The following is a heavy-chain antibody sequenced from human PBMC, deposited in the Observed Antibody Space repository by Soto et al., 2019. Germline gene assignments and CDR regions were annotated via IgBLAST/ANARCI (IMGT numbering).Heavy chain of an antibody. Sequence: WGSLRLSCATSVFTFTMFSMNWVRQAPGKGLEWVSSISSTTNYIYYGDSMKGRFTISRDNAKNSLYLGMNSLRAEDTAVYYCARESEDLTSNFDYWGQGTLFTVSS. V-gene: IGHV3-21*06. CDR1: VFTFTMFS. CDR2: ISSTTNYI. J-gene: IGHJ4*02. CDR3: ARESEDLTSNFDY.